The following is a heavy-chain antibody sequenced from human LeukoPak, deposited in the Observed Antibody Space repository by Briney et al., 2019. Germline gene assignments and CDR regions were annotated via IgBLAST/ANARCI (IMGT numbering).Heavy chain of an antibody. J-gene: IGHJ4*02. CDR3: AKDPPSRERRNY. Sequence: GGSLRLSCAASGFTFSSYAMSWVRQAPGKGLEWVSAISGSGGSTYYAASVKGRFTISRDNSKNTLYLQMNSLRAEDMAVYYCAKDPPSRERRNYWGQGTLVTVSS. CDR1: GFTFSSYA. CDR2: ISGSGGST. V-gene: IGHV3-23*01. D-gene: IGHD1-1*01.